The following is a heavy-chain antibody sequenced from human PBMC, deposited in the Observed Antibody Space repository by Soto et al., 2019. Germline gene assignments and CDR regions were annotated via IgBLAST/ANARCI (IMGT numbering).Heavy chain of an antibody. D-gene: IGHD3-16*02. Sequence: QVQLVQSGAEVKKPGSSVKVSCKASGGTFSSYAISWVRQTPGQGLEWMGGIIPIFGTANYAQKFQGSVTITADESTSTAYMELNSLRSEDTAVYYCARGYDYVWGSYRYYYYYGMDVWGQGTTVTVSS. V-gene: IGHV1-69*01. CDR3: ARGYDYVWGSYRYYYYYGMDV. CDR1: GGTFSSYA. CDR2: IIPIFGTA. J-gene: IGHJ6*02.